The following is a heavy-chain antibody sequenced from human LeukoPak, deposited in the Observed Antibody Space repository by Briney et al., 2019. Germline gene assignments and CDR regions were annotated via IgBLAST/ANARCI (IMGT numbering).Heavy chain of an antibody. J-gene: IGHJ3*02. CDR3: AKDGEDIVVVPAAMRPGAFDI. CDR1: GFTFSSYG. V-gene: IGHV3-30*18. CDR2: ISYDGSNK. D-gene: IGHD2-2*01. Sequence: GGSLRLSCAASGFTFSSYGMYWVRQAPGKGLEWVAVISYDGSNKYYADSVKGRFTISRDNSKNTLYLQMNSLRAEDTAVYYCAKDGEDIVVVPAAMRPGAFDIWGQGTMVTVSS.